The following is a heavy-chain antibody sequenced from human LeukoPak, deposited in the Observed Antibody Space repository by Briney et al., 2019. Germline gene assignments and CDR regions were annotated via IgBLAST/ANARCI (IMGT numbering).Heavy chain of an antibody. Sequence: PSETLSLTCTVSGGSISSYYWSWIRQPPGKGLEWVAVISYGGSNKNYAHSVEGRFSISRDNNENTLFLQMNSLRAEDTAVYFCSRHSDSILTGYLPEEAFDIWGQGTMVTVSS. J-gene: IGHJ3*02. CDR1: GGSISSYY. CDR2: ISYGGSNK. CDR3: SRHSDSILTGYLPEEAFDI. D-gene: IGHD3-9*01. V-gene: IGHV3-30-3*01.